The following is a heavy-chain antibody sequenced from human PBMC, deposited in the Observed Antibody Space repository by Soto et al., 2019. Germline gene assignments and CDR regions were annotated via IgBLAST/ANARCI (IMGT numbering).Heavy chain of an antibody. V-gene: IGHV3-9*01. CDR2: ISWNSSSI. Sequence: SLRLSCAASGFTFDDYAMHWVRQAPGKGLEWVSGISWNSSSIGYADSVKGRFTISRDNAKNSLYLQMNSLRAEDTALYYCAKDGRRGYSYGFYYFDYWGQGTLVTVSS. CDR1: GFTFDDYA. J-gene: IGHJ4*02. CDR3: AKDGRRGYSYGFYYFDY. D-gene: IGHD5-18*01.